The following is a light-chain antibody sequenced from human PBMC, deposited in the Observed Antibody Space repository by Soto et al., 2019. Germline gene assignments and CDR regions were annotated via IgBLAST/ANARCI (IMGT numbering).Light chain of an antibody. Sequence: QSVLTQSASVSGSPGQSIAISCTGTSSDVGSYNLVSWYQQYPDKAPKLMIYEDNKRPSGVSNRFSGSKSGNTASLTISGLQAEDEADYYCCSYAGSSTYAFGTGTKVTVL. J-gene: IGLJ1*01. CDR2: EDN. CDR1: SSDVGSYNL. V-gene: IGLV2-23*01. CDR3: CSYAGSSTYA.